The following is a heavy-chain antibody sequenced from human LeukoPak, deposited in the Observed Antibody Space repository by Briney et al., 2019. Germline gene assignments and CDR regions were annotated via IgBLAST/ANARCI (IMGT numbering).Heavy chain of an antibody. V-gene: IGHV1-18*01. J-gene: IGHJ4*02. CDR2: ISAYNGNT. CDR1: GGTFSSYA. CDR3: ARVDFHGGRAFDY. D-gene: IGHD3-3*01. Sequence: ASVKVSCKASGGTFSSYAISWVRQAPGQGLEWMGWISAYNGNTNYAQKLQGRVTMTTDTSTSTAYMELRSLRSDDTAVYYCARVDFHGGRAFDYWGQGTLVTVSS.